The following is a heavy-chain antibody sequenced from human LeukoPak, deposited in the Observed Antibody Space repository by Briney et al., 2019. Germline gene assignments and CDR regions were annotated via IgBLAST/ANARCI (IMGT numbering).Heavy chain of an antibody. Sequence: GRSLRLSCAASGFTFSSYGMHWVRQAPGKGLEWVAVISYDGSNKYYADSVKGRFTISRDNSKNTLYLQMNSLRAEDTAVYYCAKGHEWEPTDYWGQGTLVTVSS. D-gene: IGHD1-26*01. J-gene: IGHJ4*02. V-gene: IGHV3-30*18. CDR2: ISYDGSNK. CDR3: AKGHEWEPTDY. CDR1: GFTFSSYG.